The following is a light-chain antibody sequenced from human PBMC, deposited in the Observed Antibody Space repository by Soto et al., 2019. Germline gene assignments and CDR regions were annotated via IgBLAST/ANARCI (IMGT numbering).Light chain of an antibody. CDR1: SSDVGNYNL. CDR3: CSYAGSTTFRVL. Sequence: QSALTQPASVSGSPGQSITISCTGTSSDVGNYNLVSWYQQHPGKAPKLMIYEGSKRPSGVSNRFSGSKSGNTASLTISGLQGEDEADYYCCSYAGSTTFRVLFGGGTKLTVL. CDR2: EGS. V-gene: IGLV2-23*03. J-gene: IGLJ2*01.